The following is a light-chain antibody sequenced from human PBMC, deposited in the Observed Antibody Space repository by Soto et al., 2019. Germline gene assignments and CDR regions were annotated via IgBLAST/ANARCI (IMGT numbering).Light chain of an antibody. CDR2: LDSDGSH. V-gene: IGLV4-69*01. CDR1: SGHSSYA. Sequence: QLVLTQSPSASASLGASVKLTCTLSSGHSSYAIAWHQQQPEKGPRYLMKLDSDGSHTKGDAIPDRFSGSSSGAERYLTISSLQCEDEADYYCQTWCTGIHVVFGGGTKVTVL. CDR3: QTWCTGIHVV. J-gene: IGLJ2*01.